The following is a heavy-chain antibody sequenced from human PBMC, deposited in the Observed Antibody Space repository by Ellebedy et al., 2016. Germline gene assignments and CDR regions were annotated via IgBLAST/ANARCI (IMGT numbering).Heavy chain of an antibody. CDR3: ATRGGSWPRGGVNFRWFDP. D-gene: IGHD6-13*01. J-gene: IGHJ5*02. V-gene: IGHV1-69*02. Sequence: ASVQVSCKVSGYTLTELSMHWVRQAPGQGLEWMGRIIPILGIANYAKKFQGRVTITADKSTSTAYMELSSLRSEDTAVYYCATRGGSWPRGGVNFRWFDPWGQGTLVTVSS. CDR1: GYTLTELS. CDR2: IIPILGIA.